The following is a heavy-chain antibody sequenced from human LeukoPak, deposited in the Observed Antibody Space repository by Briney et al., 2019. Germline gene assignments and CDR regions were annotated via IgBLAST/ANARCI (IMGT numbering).Heavy chain of an antibody. V-gene: IGHV4-4*07. CDR1: GGSISSYY. CDR3: ARERGDTAMLIY. CDR2: IYTSGST. J-gene: IGHJ4*02. D-gene: IGHD5-18*01. Sequence: KPSETLSLTCTVSGGSISSYYWNWIRQSAGKGLEWIGRIYTSGSTNYNPSLKSRVTMSVDTSKSQFSLKLSSVTAADTAVYYCARERGDTAMLIYWGQGTLVTVSS.